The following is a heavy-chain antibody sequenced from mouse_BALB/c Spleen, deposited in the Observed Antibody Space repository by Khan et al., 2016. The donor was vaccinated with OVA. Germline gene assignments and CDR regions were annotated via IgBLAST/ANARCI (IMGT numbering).Heavy chain of an antibody. J-gene: IGHJ1*01. V-gene: IGHV3-2*02. D-gene: IGHD1-1*01. CDR1: GYSITSDYA. Sequence: EVQLQQSGPGLVKPSQSLSLTCTVTGYSITSDYAWNWIRQFPGNKLEWMGYISYSGSANYNPSLKSRISITRDTSENQFFLQLNSVTTEDSATCYCARRYYYGHWYFDVWGAGTTVTVSS. CDR2: ISYSGSA. CDR3: ARRYYYGHWYFDV.